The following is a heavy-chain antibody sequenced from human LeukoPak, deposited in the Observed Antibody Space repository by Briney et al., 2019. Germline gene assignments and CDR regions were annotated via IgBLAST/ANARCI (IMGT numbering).Heavy chain of an antibody. CDR1: GGSISSYY. V-gene: IGHV4-59*01. CDR2: IYYSGST. Sequence: SETLSLTCSVSGGSISSYYWSWIRQPPGKGLAWIGYIYYSGSTNYNPSLTSRVTISVDTSKNQFSLKLSSVPAADTAVYYCTRGGKRIAARFDYWGQGTLVTVSS. CDR3: TRGGKRIAARFDY. J-gene: IGHJ4*02. D-gene: IGHD6-13*01.